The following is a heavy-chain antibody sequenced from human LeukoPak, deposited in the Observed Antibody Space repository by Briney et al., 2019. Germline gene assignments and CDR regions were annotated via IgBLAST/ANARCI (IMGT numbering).Heavy chain of an antibody. Sequence: SGGSLRLSCVASGLTVSSYSMNWVRQAPGKGLEWVSYISSSSSTIYYADSVKGRFTVSRDNAKNTLYLQVNNLRAEDTAVYYCARGPNSNWSGLDFWGQGTLLTVSS. CDR1: GLTVSSYS. CDR3: ARGPNSNWSGLDF. CDR2: ISSSSSTI. D-gene: IGHD6-6*01. J-gene: IGHJ4*02. V-gene: IGHV3-48*04.